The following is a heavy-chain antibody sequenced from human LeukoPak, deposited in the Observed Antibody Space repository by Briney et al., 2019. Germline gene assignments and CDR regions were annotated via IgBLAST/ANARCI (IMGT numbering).Heavy chain of an antibody. CDR2: INSDGSNT. V-gene: IGHV3-74*01. D-gene: IGHD2-2*01. CDR3: AREGGYCSSTSCGYFDY. J-gene: IGHJ4*02. CDR1: GFTFSTYW. Sequence: PGGSLRLSCVASGFTFSTYWMHWVRQAPGKGLVWVSRINSDGSNTNYADSVKGRFTISRDNAKNTLYLQMDSLRAEDTAVYYCAREGGYCSSTSCGYFDYWGQGTLVTVSS.